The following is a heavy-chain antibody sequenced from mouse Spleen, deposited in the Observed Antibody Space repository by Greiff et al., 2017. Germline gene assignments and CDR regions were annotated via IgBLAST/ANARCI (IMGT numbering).Heavy chain of an antibody. CDR1: GFTFSSFG. V-gene: IGHV5-17*02. CDR2: ISSGSSTI. Sequence: EVQGVESGGGLVQPGGSRKLSCAASGFTFSSFGMHWVRQAPEKGLEWVAYISSGSSTIYYADTVKGRFTISRDNPKNTLFLQMTSLRSEDTAMYYCARGDGYDGYAMDYWGQGTSVTVSS. CDR3: ARGDGYDGYAMDY. D-gene: IGHD2-2*01. J-gene: IGHJ4*01.